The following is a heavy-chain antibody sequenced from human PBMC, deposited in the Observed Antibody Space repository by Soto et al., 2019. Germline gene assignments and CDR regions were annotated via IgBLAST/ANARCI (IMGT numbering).Heavy chain of an antibody. CDR3: ARGLLYATTYLDY. V-gene: IGHV1-69*06. CDR1: GDTFATNS. J-gene: IGHJ4*02. Sequence: QVQLVQSGAEVKKPGSSVKVSCKASGDTFATNSLNWVRQAPGQGLEWMGGIIPVVGTTKYAQKYQDRVTITGDKSTNTAYMELSSLRSDDTAVYYCARGLLYATTYLDYWGQGTPVTVYS. CDR2: IIPVVGTT. D-gene: IGHD2-8*01.